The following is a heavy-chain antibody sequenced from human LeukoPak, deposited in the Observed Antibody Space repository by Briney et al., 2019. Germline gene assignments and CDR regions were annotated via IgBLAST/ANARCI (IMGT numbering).Heavy chain of an antibody. CDR2: INPNSGGT. J-gene: IGHJ4*02. V-gene: IGHV1-2*02. CDR1: GYTFTGYY. CDR3: ARDHRTMVRGVITY. D-gene: IGHD3-10*01. Sequence: GASVKVSCKASGYTFTGYYMHWVRQAPGQGLEWMVWINPNSGGTNYAQKFQGRVTMTRDTSISTAYMELSRLRSDDTAVYYCARDHRTMVRGVITYWGQGTLVTVSS.